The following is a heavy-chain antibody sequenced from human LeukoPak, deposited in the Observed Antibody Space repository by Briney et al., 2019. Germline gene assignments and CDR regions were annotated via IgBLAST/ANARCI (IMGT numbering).Heavy chain of an antibody. Sequence: QAGGSLRLSCAASGFTFSSYGMHWVRQAPGKGLEWVAFIRYDGSNKYYADSVKGRFTISRDNSKNTLYLQMNSLRAEDTAVYYCAKVLGYSGSLTGNNDAFDIWGQGTMVTVSS. CDR2: IRYDGSNK. D-gene: IGHD1-26*01. V-gene: IGHV3-30*02. CDR1: GFTFSSYG. CDR3: AKVLGYSGSLTGNNDAFDI. J-gene: IGHJ3*02.